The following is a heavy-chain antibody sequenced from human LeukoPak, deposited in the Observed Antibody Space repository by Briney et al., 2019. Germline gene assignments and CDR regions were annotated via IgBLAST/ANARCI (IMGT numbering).Heavy chain of an antibody. Sequence: SETLSLTCAVYGGSFSGYYWSWIRQPPGKGLEWIGEINHSGSTNYNPSLKSRVTISVDTSKNQFSLRLSSVTAADTAVYYCARKDIVVVVAATHGGFDPWGQGTLVTVSS. CDR1: GGSFSGYY. V-gene: IGHV4-34*01. J-gene: IGHJ5*02. CDR3: ARKDIVVVVAATHGGFDP. CDR2: INHSGST. D-gene: IGHD2-15*01.